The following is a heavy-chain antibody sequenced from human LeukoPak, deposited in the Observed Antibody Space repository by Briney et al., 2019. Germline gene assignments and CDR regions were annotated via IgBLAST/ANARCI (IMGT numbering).Heavy chain of an antibody. D-gene: IGHD3-10*01. V-gene: IGHV4-61*09. CDR1: GGSISSTGYC. CDR2: IYTNGNT. Sequence: SQTLSLTCTASGGSISSTGYCWSWIRQPAGKGLEWIGHIYTNGNTNYNPSLKSRVTMSVDTSKNQFSLKLSSVTAADTAVYYCARVLLWFGELSTHYYMDVWGKGTTVTISS. CDR3: ARVLLWFGELSTHYYMDV. J-gene: IGHJ6*03.